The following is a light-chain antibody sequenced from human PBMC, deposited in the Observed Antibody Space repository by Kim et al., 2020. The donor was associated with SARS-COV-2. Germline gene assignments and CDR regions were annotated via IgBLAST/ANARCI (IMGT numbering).Light chain of an antibody. CDR2: GKN. CDR1: SLRSYY. J-gene: IGLJ2*01. Sequence: AVGQKVRITCQGDSLRSYYATWYQQKPGQAPILVIYGKNNRPSGIPDRFSGSSSGNTASLTITGTQAGDEADYYCNSRDSNDNVVFGGGTQLTVL. CDR3: NSRDSNDNVV. V-gene: IGLV3-19*01.